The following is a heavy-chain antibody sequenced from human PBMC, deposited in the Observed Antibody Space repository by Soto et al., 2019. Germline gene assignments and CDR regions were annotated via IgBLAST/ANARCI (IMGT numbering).Heavy chain of an antibody. V-gene: IGHV1-69*04. Sequence: SVKVSCKASGGTFSSYTINWVRQAPGQGLEWMGRIIPILGIANYAQKFQGRVTITADKSTSTAYMELSSLRYEDTAVYYCARDPRTVVVPAATFDFGAQETLVTVSS. J-gene: IGHJ4*02. CDR3: ARDPRTVVVPAATFDF. CDR1: GGTFSSYT. D-gene: IGHD2-2*01. CDR2: IIPILGIA.